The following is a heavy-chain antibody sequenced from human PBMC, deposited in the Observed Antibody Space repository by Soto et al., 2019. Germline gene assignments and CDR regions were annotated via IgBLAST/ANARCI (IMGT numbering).Heavy chain of an antibody. CDR1: GLTFVSYE. CDR3: ARFDFMVGAKTISGAFDI. J-gene: IGHJ3*02. Sequence: WGSLRLSCAVSGLTFVSYEMNFCRQSQFKGREWDSYISSSGSTIYYADTVNGRFTISTDNAKNSLDLQMNSLRAEDTAVYYCARFDFMVGAKTISGAFDIWGQGTMVTVSS. CDR2: ISSSGSTI. D-gene: IGHD1-26*01. V-gene: IGHV3-48*03.